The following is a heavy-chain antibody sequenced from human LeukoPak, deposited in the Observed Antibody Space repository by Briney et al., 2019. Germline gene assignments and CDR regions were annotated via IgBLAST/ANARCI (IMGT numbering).Heavy chain of an antibody. V-gene: IGHV3-23*01. CDR1: GFTFSRYV. CDR2: ISGSGGTT. CDR3: AKLTSDDYYDITYGMDV. D-gene: IGHD3-22*01. J-gene: IGHJ6*02. Sequence: PGGSLRLSCAASGFTFSRYVMTWVRQAPVKGLEWVSDISGSGGTTHYADSVKGRFTISRDNSKNTLFLQMNRLRAEDTAVYYCAKLTSDDYYDITYGMDVWGQGTTVTVSS.